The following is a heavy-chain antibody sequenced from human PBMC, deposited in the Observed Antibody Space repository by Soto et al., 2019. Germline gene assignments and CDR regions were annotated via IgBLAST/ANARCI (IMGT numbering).Heavy chain of an antibody. D-gene: IGHD2-2*01. CDR3: ARLSRIVVVPAAMPHYYMDV. CDR2: ISSNGGST. Sequence: PGGSLRLSCAASGFTFSSYAMHWVRQAPGKGLEFVSAISSNGGSTYYANSVKGRFTISRDNSKNTLYLQMGSLRAEDMAVYYCARLSRIVVVPAAMPHYYMDVWGKGTTVTVSS. CDR1: GFTFSSYA. J-gene: IGHJ6*03. V-gene: IGHV3-64*01.